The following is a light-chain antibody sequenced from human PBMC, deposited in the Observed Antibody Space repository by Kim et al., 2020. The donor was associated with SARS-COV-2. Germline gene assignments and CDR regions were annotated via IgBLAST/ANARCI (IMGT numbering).Light chain of an antibody. J-gene: IGLJ3*02. CDR1: SGHSSYA. CDR3: QTWGSGIRV. Sequence: QLVLTQSPSAPASLGASVKLTCTLSSGHSSYAIAWHQQQPEKGPRYLMKVNSDGSHSKGDGIPDRFSGSSSGAERYLTISSLQSEDEADYYCQTWGSGIRVFGGGTQLTVL. CDR2: VNSDGSH. V-gene: IGLV4-69*01.